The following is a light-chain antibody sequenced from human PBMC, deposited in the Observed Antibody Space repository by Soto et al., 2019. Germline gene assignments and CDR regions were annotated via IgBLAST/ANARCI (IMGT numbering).Light chain of an antibody. Sequence: AIRMTPSPSSLSASTGDRVTITCRAGQGISSYLAWYQQKPGKAPKLLIYAASTLQSGVPSRFSGSGSGTDFTLTISCLQSEDFATYYCQQYYSYPRTFGQGTKV. CDR2: AAS. J-gene: IGKJ1*01. CDR3: QQYYSYPRT. V-gene: IGKV1-8*01. CDR1: QGISSY.